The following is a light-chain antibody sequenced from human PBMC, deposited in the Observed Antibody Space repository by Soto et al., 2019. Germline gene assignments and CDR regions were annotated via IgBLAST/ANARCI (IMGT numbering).Light chain of an antibody. J-gene: IGKJ1*01. CDR2: DVS. CDR3: QQYDKWPPST. CDR1: QSVGSN. Sequence: EIEMTQSPGTLSVSPGERATLSCRASQSVGSNLVWYQQKPGQAPWLLIYDVSTRAPGIPARFSGSGSGTEFTLTISSLQSEDFAVYYCQQYDKWPPSTFGQGTKVDIK. V-gene: IGKV3D-15*01.